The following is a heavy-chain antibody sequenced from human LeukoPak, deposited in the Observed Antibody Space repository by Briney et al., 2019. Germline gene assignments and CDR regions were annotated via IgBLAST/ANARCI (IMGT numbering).Heavy chain of an antibody. V-gene: IGHV5-51*01. D-gene: IGHD6-19*01. CDR2: TYPDDSDA. CDR1: GYSFTGYW. Sequence: GESLKISCKGSGYSFTGYWIAWVRQMPGKVLEWMGITYPDDSDARYSPSFQGQVTISADKAITTTYLQWNSLKASDTAMYYCARHVSGWYYWGQGTLVTVSS. J-gene: IGHJ4*02. CDR3: ARHVSGWYY.